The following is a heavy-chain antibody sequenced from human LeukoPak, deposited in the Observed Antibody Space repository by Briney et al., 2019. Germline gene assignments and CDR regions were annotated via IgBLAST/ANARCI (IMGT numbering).Heavy chain of an antibody. Sequence: HPGGPLRLSCAASGFTFSSYAMSWVRQAPGKGLEWVSGTSGSGRSIHYADSVKGRFTISRDNSKNTLYLQMNSLRADDTAVYYCAKDMNSWRDGSGLGDYFDYWGQGTLVTVSS. CDR3: AKDMNSWRDGSGLGDYFDY. CDR1: GFTFSSYA. J-gene: IGHJ4*02. V-gene: IGHV3-23*01. D-gene: IGHD6-19*01. CDR2: TSGSGRSI.